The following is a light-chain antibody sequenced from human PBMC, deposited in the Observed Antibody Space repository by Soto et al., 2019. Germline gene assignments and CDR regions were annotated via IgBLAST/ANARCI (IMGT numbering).Light chain of an antibody. Sequence: EIVLTQSPGTLSLSPGDRATLSCRASQSVNSNFFAWYQQKPGQAPRLLIYGASSRSTDIPDTFSGSGSGTDFTLTINRLEPGDFAVYYCQQYGTSPWTFGQGTKVEIK. CDR3: QQYGTSPWT. CDR2: GAS. CDR1: QSVNSNF. V-gene: IGKV3-20*01. J-gene: IGKJ1*01.